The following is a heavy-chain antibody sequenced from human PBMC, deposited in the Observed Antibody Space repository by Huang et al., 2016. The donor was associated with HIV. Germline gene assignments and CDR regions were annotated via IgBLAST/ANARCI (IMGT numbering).Heavy chain of an antibody. D-gene: IGHD2-15*01. CDR3: AREGYCSGSSCYAPYFDY. J-gene: IGHJ4*02. CDR1: GGTFSSYA. V-gene: IGHV1-69*13. Sequence: QVQLVQSGAEVKKPGSSVKVSCKASGGTFSSYAISWVRQAPGQGLEWMGGIIPIFGTANDAQKFQDRVTITADESTRTAYMELSSLRSEDTAVYYCAREGYCSGSSCYAPYFDYWGQGTLVTVSS. CDR2: IIPIFGTA.